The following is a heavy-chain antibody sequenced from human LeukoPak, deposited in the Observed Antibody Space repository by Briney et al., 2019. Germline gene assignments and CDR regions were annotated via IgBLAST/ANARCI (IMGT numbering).Heavy chain of an antibody. CDR3: ARSDICSSTSCFWGY. J-gene: IGHJ4*02. CDR1: GGSFSGYY. V-gene: IGHV4-34*01. D-gene: IGHD2-2*01. Sequence: SETLSLTCAVYGGSFSGYYWSWIRQPPGKGLEWIGEINHSGSTNYNPSLKSRVTISVDTSKNQFSLKLSSVTAADTAVYYCARSDICSSTSCFWGYWGQGTLVTVSS. CDR2: INHSGST.